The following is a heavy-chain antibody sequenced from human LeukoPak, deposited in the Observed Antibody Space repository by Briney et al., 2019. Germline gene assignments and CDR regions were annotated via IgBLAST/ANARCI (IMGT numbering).Heavy chain of an antibody. D-gene: IGHD5-12*01. V-gene: IGHV1-2*02. CDR2: INPNSGGT. Sequence: ASVKVSCKASGYTFTGYYMHWVRQAPGQGLEWMGWINPNSGGTNYAQKFQGRVTMTRDTSISTAYMELSRLRSDDTAVYYGARDRWGSGYDPSYFDYWGQGTLVTVSS. CDR1: GYTFTGYY. CDR3: ARDRWGSGYDPSYFDY. J-gene: IGHJ4*02.